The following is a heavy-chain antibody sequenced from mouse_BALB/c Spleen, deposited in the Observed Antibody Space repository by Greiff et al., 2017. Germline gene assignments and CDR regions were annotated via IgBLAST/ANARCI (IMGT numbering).Heavy chain of an antibody. Sequence: VKLQQSGPELVKPGASVRISCKASGYTFTSYYIHWVKQRPGQGLEWIGWIYPGNVNTKYNEKFKGKATLTADKSSSTAYMQLSSLTSEDSAVYFCARGGTVVGPFAYWGQGTLVTVSA. J-gene: IGHJ3*01. V-gene: IGHV1S56*01. D-gene: IGHD1-1*01. CDR1: GYTFTSYY. CDR3: ARGGTVVGPFAY. CDR2: IYPGNVNT.